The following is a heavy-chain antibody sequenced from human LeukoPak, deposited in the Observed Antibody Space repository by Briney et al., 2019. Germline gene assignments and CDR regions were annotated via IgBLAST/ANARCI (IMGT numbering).Heavy chain of an antibody. CDR2: ISGSGGST. CDR1: GFTFSSYA. J-gene: IGHJ4*02. D-gene: IGHD3-3*01. V-gene: IGHV3-23*01. Sequence: GGSLRLSCAASGFTFSSYAMSWVRQAPGKGLEWVSAISGSGGSTYYADSVKGRFTISRDNSKNTLYLQMNSLRAEDTAVYYCAKDRPNYDFWSGDDFDYWGQGTLVTVSS. CDR3: AKDRPNYDFWSGDDFDY.